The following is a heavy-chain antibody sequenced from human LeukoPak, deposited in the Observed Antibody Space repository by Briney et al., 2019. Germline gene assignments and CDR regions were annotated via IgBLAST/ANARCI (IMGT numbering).Heavy chain of an antibody. CDR2: ISGRGTNK. Sequence: GGSLRLSCAASGFPLSSYVLSWLHQAPPKGLEWVSFISGRGTNKYYADSVKGRFTISRDNSKNTLYLQMNSLRAEDTAVYYCARHLNRDFWGQGSLVTVSS. J-gene: IGHJ4*02. CDR3: ARHLNRDF. CDR1: GFPLSSYV. V-gene: IGHV3-23*01.